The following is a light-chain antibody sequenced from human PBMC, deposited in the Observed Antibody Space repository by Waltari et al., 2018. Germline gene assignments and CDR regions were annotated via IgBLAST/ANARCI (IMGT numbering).Light chain of an antibody. V-gene: IGLV3-19*01. J-gene: IGLJ3*02. CDR3: SSRML. CDR2: GKY. Sequence: SSELTQDPAVSVALGQTARFTCQGDSLRTSYASWYQVKPGQAPVLVIYGKYKRPSGIPDRISGHSSGTTSSLTITGAQAEDEADYYCSSRMLFAGGTKVTVL. CDR1: SLRTSY.